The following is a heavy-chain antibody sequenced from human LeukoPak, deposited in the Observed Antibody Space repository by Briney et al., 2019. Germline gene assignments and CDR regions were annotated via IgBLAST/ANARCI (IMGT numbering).Heavy chain of an antibody. CDR1: GGSISSYY. CDR2: IYSSGST. Sequence: YPSETLSLTCTVSGGSISSYYWSWIRQPAGKGLEWIGRIYSSGSTNYNPSLKSRVTMSVDTSKNQFSLKLSSVTAADTAVFYCARDFCSSGICYSYYWGQGTLVTVSS. D-gene: IGHD2-8*01. J-gene: IGHJ4*02. CDR3: ARDFCSSGICYSYY. V-gene: IGHV4-4*07.